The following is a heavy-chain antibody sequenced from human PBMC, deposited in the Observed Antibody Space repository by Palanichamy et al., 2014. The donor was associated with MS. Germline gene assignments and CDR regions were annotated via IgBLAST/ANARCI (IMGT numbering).Heavy chain of an antibody. V-gene: IGHV3-21*01. J-gene: IGHJ3*02. CDR3: ARILDPGHAFDI. CDR2: ISSSSINT. Sequence: EVQLVESGGGLVKPGGSLRLSCAASGFTFKTYNMIWVRQAPGKGLEWVSSISSSSINTHYADSMRGRFTISRDNAKNSLYLQMNSLRAEDTALYFCARILDPGHAFDIWGQGTMVTVSS. CDR1: GFTFKTYN.